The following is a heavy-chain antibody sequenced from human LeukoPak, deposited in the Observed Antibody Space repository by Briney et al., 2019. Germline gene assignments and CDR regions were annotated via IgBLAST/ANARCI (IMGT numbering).Heavy chain of an antibody. CDR1: GGSFSGYY. V-gene: IGHV4-34*01. D-gene: IGHD4-17*01. J-gene: IGHJ3*02. Sequence: PSETLSLTCAVYGGSFSGYYWSWIRQPPGKGLEWIGEINQSGSTNYNPSLKSRVTISVDTSKNQFSLKLSSVTAADTAIYYCAREYGFMTTVFHAFDIWGQGTMVTVSS. CDR3: AREYGFMTTVFHAFDI. CDR2: INQSGST.